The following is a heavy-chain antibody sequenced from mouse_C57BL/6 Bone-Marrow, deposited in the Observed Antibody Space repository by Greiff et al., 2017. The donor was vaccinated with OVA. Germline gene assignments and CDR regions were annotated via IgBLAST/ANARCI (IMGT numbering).Heavy chain of an antibody. D-gene: IGHD1-1*01. CDR3: TDDYGSSYVFDY. V-gene: IGHV6-3*01. CDR2: IRLKSDNYAT. Sequence: DVKVEESGGGLVQPGGSMKLSCVASGFTFSNYWMNWVRQSPEKGLEWVAQIRLKSDNYATHYAESVKGRFTISRDDSKSSVYLQMNNLRAEYTGIYYCTDDYGSSYVFDYWGQGTTLTVSS. CDR1: GFTFSNYW. J-gene: IGHJ2*01.